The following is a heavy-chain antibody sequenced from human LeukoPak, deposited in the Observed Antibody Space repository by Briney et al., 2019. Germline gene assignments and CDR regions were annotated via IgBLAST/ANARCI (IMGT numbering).Heavy chain of an antibody. CDR2: ISGIGTTI. CDR1: GFTFSSYE. J-gene: IGHJ4*02. Sequence: GASLRLSCAASGFTFSSYEMNWVRQAPGKGLEWVSYISGIGTTIHYADSVKGRFTISRDNARNSLYLQMNSLRAEDTAVYYCAREDDSNGYYYGSCDYWGQGTLVTV. D-gene: IGHD3-22*01. V-gene: IGHV3-48*03. CDR3: AREDDSNGYYYGSCDY.